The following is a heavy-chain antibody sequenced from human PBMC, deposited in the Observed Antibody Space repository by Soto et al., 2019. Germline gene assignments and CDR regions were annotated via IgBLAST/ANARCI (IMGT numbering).Heavy chain of an antibody. CDR1: GGTFSSYA. CDR2: IIPIFGTA. Sequence: ASVKVSCKASGGTFSSYAISWVRQAPGQGLEWMGGIIPIFGTANYAQKFQGRVTITADESTSTAYMELGSLRSEDTAVYYCARDRIEAAGPYFDYWGQGTLVTVSS. CDR3: ARDRIEAAGPYFDY. J-gene: IGHJ4*02. V-gene: IGHV1-69*13. D-gene: IGHD6-13*01.